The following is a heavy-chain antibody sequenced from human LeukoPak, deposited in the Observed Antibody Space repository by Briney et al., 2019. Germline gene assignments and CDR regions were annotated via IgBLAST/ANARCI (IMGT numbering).Heavy chain of an antibody. CDR3: ARDQYYDSSGYSNYYYGMDV. J-gene: IGHJ6*02. D-gene: IGHD3-22*01. CDR1: GFTFNSYS. CDR2: ISSSSTYI. Sequence: GGSLRLSCAASGFTFNSYSMNWVRQAPGKGLEWVSSISSSSTYIYYADSMKGRFTISRDNAKNSLYLQMNSLRAEDTAVYYCARDQYYDSSGYSNYYYGMDVWGQGTAVTVSS. V-gene: IGHV3-21*01.